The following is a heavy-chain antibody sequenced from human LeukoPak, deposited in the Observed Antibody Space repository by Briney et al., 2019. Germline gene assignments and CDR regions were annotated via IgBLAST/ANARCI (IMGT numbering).Heavy chain of an antibody. CDR2: IYYSGST. Sequence: PSETLSLTCTVSGGSININTYYWGWIRQPPGKGLEWIGSIYYSGSTYYNPSLKSRVTISVDTSKNQFSLKLSSVTAADTAVYYCGKGYCSSTSCQFIDYWGQGTLVTVSS. D-gene: IGHD2-2*01. CDR1: GGSININTYY. V-gene: IGHV4-39*07. CDR3: GKGYCSSTSCQFIDY. J-gene: IGHJ4*02.